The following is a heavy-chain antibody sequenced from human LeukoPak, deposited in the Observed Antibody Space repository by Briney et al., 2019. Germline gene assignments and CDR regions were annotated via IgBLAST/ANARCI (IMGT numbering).Heavy chain of an antibody. Sequence: SETLSLTCTGSGGSISSYYWSWIRQPPGKGLEWIGYIYYSGSTNYNPSLKSRVTISVDTSKNQFSLKLSSVTAADTAVYYCARGLAVAGTFDPWGQGTLVTVSS. CDR1: GGSISSYY. D-gene: IGHD6-19*01. J-gene: IGHJ5*02. CDR3: ARGLAVAGTFDP. V-gene: IGHV4-59*01. CDR2: IYYSGST.